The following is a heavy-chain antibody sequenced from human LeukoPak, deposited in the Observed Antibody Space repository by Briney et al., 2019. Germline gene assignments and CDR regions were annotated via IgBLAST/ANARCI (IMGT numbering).Heavy chain of an antibody. V-gene: IGHV1-69*13. J-gene: IGHJ4*02. Sequence: ASVKVSCTASGGTFSSYAISWVRQAPGQELEWMGGIIPIFGTANYAQKFQGRVTITADESTSTAYMELSSLRSEDTAVYYCAWETGTTGEVDYWGQGTLVTVSS. CDR3: AWETGTTGEVDY. CDR2: IIPIFGTA. D-gene: IGHD1-1*01. CDR1: GGTFSSYA.